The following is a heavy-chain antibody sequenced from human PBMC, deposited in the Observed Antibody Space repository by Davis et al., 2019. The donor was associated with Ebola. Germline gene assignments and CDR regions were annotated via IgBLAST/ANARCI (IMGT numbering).Heavy chain of an antibody. CDR3: VHGGSWFSY. CDR1: GFSFRNYG. D-gene: IGHD2-15*01. V-gene: IGHV3-21*05. J-gene: IGHJ4*02. CDR2: VGGGGDHI. Sequence: PGGSLRLSCVVSGFSFRNYGMYWVRQAPGKGLEWISYVGGGGDHISYADFVEGRFTISRDNAKNSLFLQMNSLRREDTAVYYCVHGGSWFSYWGQGTLVTVSS.